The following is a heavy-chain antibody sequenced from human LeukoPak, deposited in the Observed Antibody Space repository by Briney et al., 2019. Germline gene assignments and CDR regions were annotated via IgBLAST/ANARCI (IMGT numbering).Heavy chain of an antibody. CDR1: GGTFSNYP. J-gene: IGHJ4*02. Sequence: GASVKVSCKASGGTFSNYPITWVRQAPGQGLEWMGRIIPVSGAANYAQNFHGRVTIATGESTNTVYMELNSLTSEDTAVYYCARGTDGNNFDYWGQGTLVTVSS. V-gene: IGHV1-69*05. CDR3: ARGTDGNNFDY. CDR2: IIPVSGAA. D-gene: IGHD1-14*01.